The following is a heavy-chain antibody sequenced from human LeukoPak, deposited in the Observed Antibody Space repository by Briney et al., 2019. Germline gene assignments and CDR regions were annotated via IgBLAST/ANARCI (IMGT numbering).Heavy chain of an antibody. Sequence: GGSLRLSCAASGFTFSSNAMSWVRQAPGKGLEWVSATSGSDGITHYSDSVKGRFTISRDNSKNTLHLQMNSLRVEDTAVYYCAKDILRWAFDIWGQGTMVTVSS. CDR2: TSGSDGIT. D-gene: IGHD4-23*01. CDR1: GFTFSSNA. J-gene: IGHJ3*02. V-gene: IGHV3-23*01. CDR3: AKDILRWAFDI.